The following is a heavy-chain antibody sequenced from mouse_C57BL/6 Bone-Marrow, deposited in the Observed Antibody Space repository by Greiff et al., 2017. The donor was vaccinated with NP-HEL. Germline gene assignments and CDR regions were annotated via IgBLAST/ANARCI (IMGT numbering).Heavy chain of an antibody. CDR2: IYPRDGST. J-gene: IGHJ3*01. D-gene: IGHD2-5*01. V-gene: IGHV1-85*01. CDR3: ARKAPYSNYVGTWFAY. CDR1: GYTFTSYD. Sequence: VQLQQSGPELVKPGASVKLSCKASGYTFTSYDINWVKQRPGQGLEWIGWIYPRDGSTKYNEKFKGKATLTVDTSSSTAYMELHSLTSEDSAVYFCARKAPYSNYVGTWFAYWGQGTLVTVSA.